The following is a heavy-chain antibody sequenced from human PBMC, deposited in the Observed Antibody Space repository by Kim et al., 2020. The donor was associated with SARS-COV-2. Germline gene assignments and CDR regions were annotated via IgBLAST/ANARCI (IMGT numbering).Heavy chain of an antibody. J-gene: IGHJ6*02. CDR2: ISSSGSTI. V-gene: IGHV3-48*03. CDR3: ARAGITPSSSIVVPYYYYYGMDV. CDR1: GFTFSSYE. D-gene: IGHD3-22*01. Sequence: GGSLRLSCAASGFTFSSYEMNWVRQAPGKGLEWVSYISSSGSTIYYADSVKGRFTISRDNAKNSLYLQMNSLRAEDTAVYYCARAGITPSSSIVVPYYYYYGMDVWGQGTTVTVSS.